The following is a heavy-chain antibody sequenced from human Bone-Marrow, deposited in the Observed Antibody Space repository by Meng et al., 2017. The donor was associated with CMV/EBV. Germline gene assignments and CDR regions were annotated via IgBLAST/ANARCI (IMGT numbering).Heavy chain of an antibody. J-gene: IGHJ6*02. CDR3: ARISGLANLGMDV. V-gene: IGHV2-70D*14. D-gene: IGHD6-6*01. CDR1: GFSLSTSGMR. Sequence: SGPTLVKPTETLTLTCTFSGFSLSTSGMRVSWIRQPPGKALEWLARIDWDDDKFYSTTLKTRLTISKDTSKNQVVLTMTNMDPVDTATYNCARISGLANLGMDVWGQGTTVTVSS. CDR2: IDWDDDK.